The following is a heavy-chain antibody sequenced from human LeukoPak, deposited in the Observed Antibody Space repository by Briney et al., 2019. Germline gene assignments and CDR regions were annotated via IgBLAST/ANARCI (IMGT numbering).Heavy chain of an antibody. CDR1: GFTFSDYY. CDR3: ARMYYDILTGYHFDY. V-gene: IGHV3-11*01. D-gene: IGHD3-9*01. CDR2: ISSSGTTI. J-gene: IGHJ4*02. Sequence: PGGSLRLSCPASGFTFSDYYMSWIRQAPGKGLEWVSHISSSGTTIYYADSVKGRFTISRDNAKNSLYLQVNSLRAEDTAVYYCARMYYDILTGYHFDYWGQGTLVTVSS.